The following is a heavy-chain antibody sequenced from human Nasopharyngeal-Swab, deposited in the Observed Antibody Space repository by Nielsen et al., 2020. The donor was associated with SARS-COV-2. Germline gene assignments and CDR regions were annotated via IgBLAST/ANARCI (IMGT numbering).Heavy chain of an antibody. Sequence: GESLKISCAASGFTFSSYAMSWVRQAPGKGLEWVSAISGSGGSTYYADSVKGRFTISRDYSKNTLYLQMNNLRAEDTAVYYCAKGVNPLGYWGQGTLVTVSS. CDR1: GFTFSSYA. CDR3: AKGVNPLGY. J-gene: IGHJ4*02. V-gene: IGHV3-23*01. CDR2: ISGSGGST.